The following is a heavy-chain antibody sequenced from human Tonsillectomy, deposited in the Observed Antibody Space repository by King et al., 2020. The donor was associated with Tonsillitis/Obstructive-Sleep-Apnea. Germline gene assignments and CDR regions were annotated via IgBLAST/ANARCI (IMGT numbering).Heavy chain of an antibody. CDR1: GFTFSSYA. D-gene: IGHD3-16*02. CDR2: ISYDGSNK. J-gene: IGHJ6*03. V-gene: IGHV3-30*01. CDR3: AGNGGDYVWGSYRDMDV. Sequence: VQLVESGGGVVQPGRSLRLSCAASGFTFSSYAMHWVRQAPGKGLEWVAVISYDGSNKYYADSVKGRFTISRDNSKNTLYLQMNSLRAEDTAVYYCAGNGGDYVWGSYRDMDVWGKGTTVTVSS.